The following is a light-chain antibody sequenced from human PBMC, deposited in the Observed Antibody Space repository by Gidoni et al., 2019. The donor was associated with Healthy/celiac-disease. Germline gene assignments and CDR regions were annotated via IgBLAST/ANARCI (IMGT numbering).Light chain of an antibody. V-gene: IGKV1D-13*01. CDR3: QQFNNYPQLT. CDR2: DAS. Sequence: AIQLTQSPSSLSASVGDRVTITCRASQGISSALAWYQQKPGKAPKLLIYDASSLESGVPSRFSGSGSGTDFTLTISSLQPEDFATYYCQQFNNYPQLTFXGXTKVEIK. J-gene: IGKJ4*01. CDR1: QGISSA.